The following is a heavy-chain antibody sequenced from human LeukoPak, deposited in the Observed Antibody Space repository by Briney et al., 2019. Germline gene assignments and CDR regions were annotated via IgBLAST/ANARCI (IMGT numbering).Heavy chain of an antibody. CDR1: GGTFSSYA. CDR2: IIPILGIA. Sequence: GASVKVSCKASGGTFSSYAISWVRPAPGQGLEWMGRIIPILGIANYAQKFQGRVTITADKSTSTAHMELSSLRSEDTAVYYCARDPRFRGGATPGSSKFDPWGQGTLVTVSS. D-gene: IGHD1-26*01. J-gene: IGHJ5*02. CDR3: ARDPRFRGGATPGSSKFDP. V-gene: IGHV1-69*04.